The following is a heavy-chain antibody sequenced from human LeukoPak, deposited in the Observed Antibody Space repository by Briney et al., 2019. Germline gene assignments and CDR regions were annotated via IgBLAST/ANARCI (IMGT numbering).Heavy chain of an antibody. CDR1: GFIASSNY. CDR3: AKDNGDSVGYFDY. J-gene: IGHJ4*02. CDR2: ISGSGGST. Sequence: GGSLRLSCVVSGFIASSNYMSWVRQAPGKGLEWVSVISGSGGSTYYADSVKGRFTISRDNSKNTVYLQVNSLRAEDTAVFYCAKDNGDSVGYFDYWGQGTLVTVSS. D-gene: IGHD4-17*01. V-gene: IGHV3-23*01.